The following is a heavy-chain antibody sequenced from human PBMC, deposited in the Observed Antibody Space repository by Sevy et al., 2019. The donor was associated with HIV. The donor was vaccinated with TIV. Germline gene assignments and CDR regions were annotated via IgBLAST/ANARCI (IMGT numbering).Heavy chain of an antibody. D-gene: IGHD2-2*01. J-gene: IGHJ6*02. CDR3: ARYCSSTSCSDYYAMDV. V-gene: IGHV4-61*08. CDR2: IFYSSNT. CDR1: GASVSSAGHY. Sequence: SETLSLTCTVSGASVSSAGHYWSWIRQPPGKGLEWIGYIFYSSNTNYNPSLKSPVTISVDTSKSQVSLQLTSVTAADTAVYYCARYCSSTSCSDYYAMDVWGPGTTVTVSS.